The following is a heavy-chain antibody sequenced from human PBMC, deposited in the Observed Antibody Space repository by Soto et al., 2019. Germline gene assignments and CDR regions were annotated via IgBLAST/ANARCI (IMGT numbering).Heavy chain of an antibody. CDR1: GFPFSTYN. CDR2: ISRGSDTI. J-gene: IGHJ4*02. CDR3: ARDWQFHSYVKHYFDC. V-gene: IGHV3-48*01. Sequence: GGSLRLSCAASGFPFSTYNMNWVRQAPGRGLEWVSYISRGSDTIYYADSVKGRFTISRDNAKNSLYLQMNSLRAEDTAVYYCARDWQFHSYVKHYFDCWGQGTLVTVSS. D-gene: IGHD5-18*01.